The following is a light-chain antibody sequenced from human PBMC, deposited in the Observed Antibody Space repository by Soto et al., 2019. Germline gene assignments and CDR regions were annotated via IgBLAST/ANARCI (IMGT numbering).Light chain of an antibody. CDR1: QNVSSNF. V-gene: IGKV3D-20*02. CDR2: DAS. CDR3: RQRSNWPPIT. Sequence: EIVLTQSPGTLSLSPGERSTLSCRASQNVSSNFLAWYQQKPGQAPXVXXYDASTRATVIPARFSGSGSGTDFTLTISSLEPEDFAVYYCRQRSNWPPITFGQGTRLEIK. J-gene: IGKJ5*01.